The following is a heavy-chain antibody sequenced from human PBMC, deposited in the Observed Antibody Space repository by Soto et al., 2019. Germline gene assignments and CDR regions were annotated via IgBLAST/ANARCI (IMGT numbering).Heavy chain of an antibody. CDR2: ITPFNGNT. D-gene: IGHD3-10*01. CDR3: AVTLAGTHAPNGMDV. Sequence: SVKVSCKASGYTFTYRYLHWVRQAPGQALEWMGWITPFNGNTNYAQKFQGRVTITRDRSMSTGYVELSSLRSDDSAMYYCAVTLAGTHAPNGMDVWGPGTTVTVSS. V-gene: IGHV1-45*02. CDR1: GYTFTYRY. J-gene: IGHJ6*02.